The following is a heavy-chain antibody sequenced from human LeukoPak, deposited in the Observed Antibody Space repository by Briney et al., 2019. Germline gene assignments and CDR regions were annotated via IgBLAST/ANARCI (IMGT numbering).Heavy chain of an antibody. CDR3: ARGVVYPAWSGPHWSDY. CDR2: IKQDASQE. D-gene: IGHD3-3*01. CDR1: GFTFNAFW. J-gene: IGHJ4*02. V-gene: IGHV3-7*01. Sequence: GGSLRLSCAASGFTFNAFWMTWVRQAPGKGPEWVAHIKQDASQEYHVDSVKGRFTISRDNAKNSLYLQMNSLRAEDTAVYYCARGVVYPAWSGPHWSDYWGQGALVTVSS.